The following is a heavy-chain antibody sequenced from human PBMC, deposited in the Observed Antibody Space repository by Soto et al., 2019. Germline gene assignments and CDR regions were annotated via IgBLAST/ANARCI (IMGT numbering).Heavy chain of an antibody. Sequence: QVQLVQSGAEVKKPGSSVKVSCKASGGTFSSYVVSWVRQAPGQGLEWMGGITPIFNTANYAQKFQGRVTITANESTSTAFMELSSLRSEDTAAYFCARVLRIQLWKKAFDLWGQGTMVTVSS. CDR1: GGTFSSYV. J-gene: IGHJ3*01. CDR2: ITPIFNTA. CDR3: ARVLRIQLWKKAFDL. V-gene: IGHV1-69*01. D-gene: IGHD5-18*01.